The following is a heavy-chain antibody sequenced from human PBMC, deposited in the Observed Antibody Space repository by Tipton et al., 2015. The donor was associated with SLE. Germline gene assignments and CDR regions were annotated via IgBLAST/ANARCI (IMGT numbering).Heavy chain of an antibody. Sequence: SLRLSCAASGFTVSNSQMNWVRQAPGKGLEWVSVIYTGGSTYYADSVRGRFTISRDNSKNTLYLQMNSLRAEDTAVYYCASELVPAYGMDVWGQGTTVTVSS. J-gene: IGHJ6*02. CDR1: GFTVSNSQ. CDR2: IYTGGST. V-gene: IGHV3-53*01. D-gene: IGHD6-6*01. CDR3: ASELVPAYGMDV.